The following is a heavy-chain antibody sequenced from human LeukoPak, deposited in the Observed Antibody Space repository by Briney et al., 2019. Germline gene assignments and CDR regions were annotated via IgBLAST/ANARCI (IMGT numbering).Heavy chain of an antibody. CDR2: ISDGGGST. Sequence: GGSLRLSCAASGFTFSSYAMSWVRQAPGKGLEWVSLISDGGGSTYYADSVRGRFSISRGNAKNTLYLHMNSLRAEDTAVYYCAKDSSGWFDFDYWGQGTPVTVSS. V-gene: IGHV3-23*01. CDR1: GFTFSSYA. CDR3: AKDSSGWFDFDY. J-gene: IGHJ4*02. D-gene: IGHD6-19*01.